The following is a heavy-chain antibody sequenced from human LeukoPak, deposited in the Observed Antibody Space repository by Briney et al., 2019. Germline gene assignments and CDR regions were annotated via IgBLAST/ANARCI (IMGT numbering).Heavy chain of an antibody. D-gene: IGHD5-18*01. V-gene: IGHV4-59*01. Sequence: NPSETLSLTCTVSGGSISSYYWSWIRQPPGKGLEWIGYIYYSGSTNYNPSLKSRVTISVDTSKNQFSPKLSSVTAADTAVYYCARKRGYSYGYGGDAFDIWGQGTMVTVSS. CDR2: IYYSGST. CDR3: ARKRGYSYGYGGDAFDI. J-gene: IGHJ3*02. CDR1: GGSISSYY.